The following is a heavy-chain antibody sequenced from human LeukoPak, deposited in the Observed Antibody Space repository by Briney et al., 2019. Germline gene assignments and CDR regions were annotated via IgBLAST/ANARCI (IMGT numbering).Heavy chain of an antibody. CDR2: IRYDGSNK. V-gene: IGHV3-30*02. CDR1: GFTFRNYG. D-gene: IGHD3-22*01. CDR3: AKTGSGYYYYYYYMDV. J-gene: IGHJ6*03. Sequence: PGGSLRLSCAASGFTFRNYGMHWVRQAPGKGLEWVAFIRYDGSNKYYADSVKGRFTISRDNSKNTLYLQMNSLRAEDTAVYYCAKTGSGYYYYYYYMDVWGKGTTVTISS.